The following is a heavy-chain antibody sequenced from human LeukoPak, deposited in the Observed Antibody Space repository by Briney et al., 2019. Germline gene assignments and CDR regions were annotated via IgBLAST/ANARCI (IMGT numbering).Heavy chain of an antibody. CDR1: GGSISSGTYY. J-gene: IGHJ4*02. Sequence: SEPLSLTCTVSGGSISSGTYYWSWIRQPAGKGLEWIGRIYTSGSTNYNPSLKSRVTISVDTSKNQFSLKLTSITAADTAVYYCARVRGGTYNHYFDYWGQGTLVTVSS. D-gene: IGHD5-24*01. CDR2: IYTSGST. CDR3: ARVRGGTYNHYFDY. V-gene: IGHV4-61*02.